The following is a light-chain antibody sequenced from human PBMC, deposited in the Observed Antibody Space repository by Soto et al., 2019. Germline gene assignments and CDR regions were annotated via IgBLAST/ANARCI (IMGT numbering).Light chain of an antibody. Sequence: DIQITQSPCSLSASAGERVTITFLTSQSISIYLNWYQQKPGQAPKLLIYAATRLQSGVPSRFSGSGSGTDFTLTISSLQREDFATYYCQQSYSIPETCGQGTKGDI. CDR1: QSISIY. J-gene: IGKJ1*01. CDR3: QQSYSIPET. CDR2: AAT. V-gene: IGKV1-39*01.